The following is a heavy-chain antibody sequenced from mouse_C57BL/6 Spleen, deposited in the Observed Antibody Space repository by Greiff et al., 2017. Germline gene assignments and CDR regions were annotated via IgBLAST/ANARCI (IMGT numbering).Heavy chain of an antibody. D-gene: IGHD1-1*01. CDR3: AMITTVVASFDY. V-gene: IGHV1-80*01. Sequence: QVQLQQSGAELVKPGASVKISCKASGYAFSSYWMNWVKQRPGQGLEWIGQIYPGAGATNYNGKFKGKATLTADKSSSTAYMQLSSLTSEDSAVYFCAMITTVVASFDYWGQGTTLTVSS. J-gene: IGHJ2*01. CDR1: GYAFSSYW. CDR2: IYPGAGAT.